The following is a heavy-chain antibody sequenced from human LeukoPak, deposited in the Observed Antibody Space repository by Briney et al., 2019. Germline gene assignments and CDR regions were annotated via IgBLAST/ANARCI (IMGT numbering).Heavy chain of an antibody. Sequence: SETLSLTCTVSGGSISSYYWSWIRQPPGKGLEWIGYIYYSGSTNYNPSLKSRVTISVDTSKNQFSLKLSSVTAADTAVYYCARYRGSSADGDYYYGMDVWGQGTTVTVSS. CDR2: IYYSGST. CDR3: ARYRGSSADGDYYYGMDV. D-gene: IGHD4-17*01. CDR1: GGSISSYY. J-gene: IGHJ6*02. V-gene: IGHV4-59*01.